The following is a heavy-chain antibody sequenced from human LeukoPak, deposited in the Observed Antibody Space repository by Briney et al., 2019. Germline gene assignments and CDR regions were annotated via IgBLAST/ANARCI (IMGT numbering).Heavy chain of an antibody. CDR3: VKDLNGTWSFDY. J-gene: IGHJ4*02. CDR2: ISSNEYDT. V-gene: IGHV3-64D*06. Sequence: GGSLRLSCSASGFTFSAYFMHWVRRAPGKGLEYVSSISSNEYDTYYADSVKGRFTISRDNSKNTLFLQMSSLRAEDTAVFYCVKDLNGTWSFDYWGQGTLVTVSS. CDR1: GFTFSAYF. D-gene: IGHD2-8*01.